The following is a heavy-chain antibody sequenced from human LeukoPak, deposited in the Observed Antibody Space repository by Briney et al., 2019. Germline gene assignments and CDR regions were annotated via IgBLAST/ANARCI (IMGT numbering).Heavy chain of an antibody. J-gene: IGHJ6*02. CDR3: AKTTGVGEKQYYYYYGMDV. Sequence: GGSLRLSCAASGFTFDDYAIHWVRQAPGRCLEWVSFICGDGGNTYYADSVKGRFTISRDNSKNSLYLQMNSLRTEDTALYYCAKTTGVGEKQYYYYYGMDVWGQGTTVTVS. V-gene: IGHV3-43*02. CDR1: GFTFDDYA. D-gene: IGHD1-1*01. CDR2: ICGDGGNT.